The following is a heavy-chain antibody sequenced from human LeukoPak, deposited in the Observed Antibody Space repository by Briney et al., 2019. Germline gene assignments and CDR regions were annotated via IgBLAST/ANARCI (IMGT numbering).Heavy chain of an antibody. Sequence: GGSLRLSCAASGFTFGSYWMHWVRQAPGKGLVWVSRINSDGSSTSYADSVKGRFTISRDNAKNTLYLQMNSLRGEDTAVYHCARGRGAGSYTWLDPWGQGTLVTVSS. CDR2: INSDGSST. D-gene: IGHD3-10*01. CDR1: GFTFGSYW. CDR3: ARGRGAGSYTWLDP. V-gene: IGHV3-74*01. J-gene: IGHJ5*02.